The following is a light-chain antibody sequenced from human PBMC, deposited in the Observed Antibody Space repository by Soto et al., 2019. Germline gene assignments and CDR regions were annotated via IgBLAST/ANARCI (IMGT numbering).Light chain of an antibody. Sequence: IQLTQSPSSLSASVGDSVTITCRASQGISSYLTWFQQKPGKAPLLLVYSASTLQSGVPSRFSGSGSGTIFTLTISGLQPLDFATYYCQQLHSYPWTFGQGTKVEIK. CDR1: QGISSY. V-gene: IGKV1-9*01. CDR2: SAS. CDR3: QQLHSYPWT. J-gene: IGKJ1*01.